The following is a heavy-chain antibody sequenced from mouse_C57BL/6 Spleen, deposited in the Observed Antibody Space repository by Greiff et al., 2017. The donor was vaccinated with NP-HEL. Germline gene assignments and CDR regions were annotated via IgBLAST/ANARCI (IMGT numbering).Heavy chain of an antibody. CDR3: ARWCNDGYWYFDV. D-gene: IGHD2-3*01. Sequence: QVQLQQPGAELVRPGTSVKLSCKASGYTFTSYWMHWVKQRPGQGLEWIGVIDPSDSYTNYNQKFKGKATLTVDTSSSTAYMQLSSLTSEDSAVYYCARWCNDGYWYFDVWGTGTTVTVSS. J-gene: IGHJ1*03. CDR2: IDPSDSYT. V-gene: IGHV1-59*01. CDR1: GYTFTSYW.